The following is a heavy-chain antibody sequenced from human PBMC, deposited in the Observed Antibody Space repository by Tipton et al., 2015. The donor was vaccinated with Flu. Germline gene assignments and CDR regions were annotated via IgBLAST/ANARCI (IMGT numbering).Heavy chain of an antibody. CDR2: ISGGAGNR. Sequence: SLRLSCEASGFTFSRYGMSWVRQAPGMGLEWVAAISGGAGNRYFADSVKGRFTISRDNSRNTLFLQMNSLRAEDTAIYYCAKVIPELVAGLDYWGQGTLVTVSS. J-gene: IGHJ4*02. V-gene: IGHV3-23*01. CDR3: AKVIPELVAGLDY. D-gene: IGHD6-19*01. CDR1: GFTFSRYG.